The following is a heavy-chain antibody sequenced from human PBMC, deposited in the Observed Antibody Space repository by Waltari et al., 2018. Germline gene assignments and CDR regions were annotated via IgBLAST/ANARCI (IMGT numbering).Heavy chain of an antibody. CDR3: AREAEMSTVDY. CDR2: INEDGYI. J-gene: IGHJ4*02. CDR1: GESLSVFF. Sequence: QVQLQQWGAGLLKPSETLSLTCAVHGESLSVFFWRWIRQSPGKGLEWIGEINEDGYINNNPSLKSRVTISVDKAKNQFSLKMKSVTAADTAIYYCAREAEMSTVDYWGQGILVTVSS. V-gene: IGHV4-34*01.